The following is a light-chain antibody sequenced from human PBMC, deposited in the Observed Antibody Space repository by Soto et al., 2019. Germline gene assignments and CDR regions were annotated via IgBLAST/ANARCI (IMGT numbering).Light chain of an antibody. CDR1: SSDVGGYNY. CDR3: SSYTSSSTQYV. V-gene: IGLV2-14*01. CDR2: DVS. J-gene: IGLJ1*01. Sequence: QPALTQPASVSGSPGQSITISCTGTSSDVGGYNYVSWYQQHPGKAPKLMIYDVSNRPSGVSNRFSGSKSGNTASLTISGLQAEDEADYYCSSYTSSSTQYVFGTGTKLTVL.